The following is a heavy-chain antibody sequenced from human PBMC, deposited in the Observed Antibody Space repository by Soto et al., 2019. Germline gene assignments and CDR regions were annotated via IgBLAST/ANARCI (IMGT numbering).Heavy chain of an antibody. V-gene: IGHV3-21*01. Sequence: EVQLVESGGGLVKPGGSLRLSCAASGFTFSSYSMNWVRQAPGKGLEWVSSISSSSSYVYYADSVQGRFTISRDNAKNSLYLQMNSLRAEDTAVYYCARELERRGGWFDPWGQGTLVTVSS. CDR3: ARELERRGGWFDP. CDR1: GFTFSSYS. D-gene: IGHD1-1*01. CDR2: ISSSSSYV. J-gene: IGHJ5*02.